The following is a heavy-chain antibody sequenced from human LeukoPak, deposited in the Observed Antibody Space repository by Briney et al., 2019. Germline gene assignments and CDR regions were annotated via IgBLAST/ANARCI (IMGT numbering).Heavy chain of an antibody. Sequence: GGSLRLSYAASGFTFSSYAMHWVRQAPGKGLEWVAVISYDGSNKYYADSVKGRFTISRDNSKNTLYLQMNSLRAEDTAVYYCARDREQTIYYYYYGMDVWGQGTTVTVSS. J-gene: IGHJ6*02. V-gene: IGHV3-30-3*01. D-gene: IGHD1/OR15-1a*01. CDR2: ISYDGSNK. CDR1: GFTFSSYA. CDR3: ARDREQTIYYYYYGMDV.